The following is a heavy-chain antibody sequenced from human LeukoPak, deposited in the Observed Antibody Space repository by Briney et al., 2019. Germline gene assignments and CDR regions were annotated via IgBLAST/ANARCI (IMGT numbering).Heavy chain of an antibody. D-gene: IGHD5-18*01. CDR2: LHSDGSST. V-gene: IGHV3-74*03. CDR3: AIRRGYTYGDDY. CDR1: GLTFSSYW. Sequence: GGSLRLSCAASGLTFSSYWMLWVRQASGRGLVWVSRLHSDGSSTAYADSVKGRFTISRDNAKNTLYLQMNTLRAEDTAVYYCAIRRGYTYGDDYWGQGTLVTVSS. J-gene: IGHJ4*02.